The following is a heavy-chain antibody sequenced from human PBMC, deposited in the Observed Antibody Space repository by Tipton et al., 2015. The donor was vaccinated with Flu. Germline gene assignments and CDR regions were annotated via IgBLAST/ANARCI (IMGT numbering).Heavy chain of an antibody. CDR1: GGSMSSYY. Sequence: TLSLTCTASGGSMSSYYWSWIRQPAGKGLECIGRIYSSGTTNYNPSLKSRVTMSIDTSKNQFSLKLYSVTAADTAVYYCARDLRGYRGYTGGDAFDVWGQGTMVTVSS. CDR2: IYSSGTT. D-gene: IGHD5-12*01. V-gene: IGHV4-4*07. CDR3: ARDLRGYRGYTGGDAFDV. J-gene: IGHJ3*01.